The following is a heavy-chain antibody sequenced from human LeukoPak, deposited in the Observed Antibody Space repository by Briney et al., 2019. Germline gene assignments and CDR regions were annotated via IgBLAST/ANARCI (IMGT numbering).Heavy chain of an antibody. D-gene: IGHD5-12*01. Sequence: GGSLRLSCAASGFNVSSNYMSWVRQGPGKGLEWVSVMYSGGSTYYAESVKGRFTISRDNSKNTLYLQMNSLRVEDTAVYYCARGVEMATNTDYWGQGTLVTVSS. CDR1: GFNVSSNY. J-gene: IGHJ4*02. V-gene: IGHV3-66*01. CDR3: ARGVEMATNTDY. CDR2: MYSGGST.